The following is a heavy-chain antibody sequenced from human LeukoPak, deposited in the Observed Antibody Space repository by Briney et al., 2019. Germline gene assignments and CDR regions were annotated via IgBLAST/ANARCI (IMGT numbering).Heavy chain of an antibody. D-gene: IGHD5-12*01. Sequence: ASVKVSCKASGYTFISYGISWVRQAPGQGLEWMGWISAYNGNTNYAQKLQGRVTMTTDTSTSTAYMELRSLRSDDTAVYYCARLPPLGYSGYDSAYYYYGMDVWGQGTTVTVSS. J-gene: IGHJ6*02. V-gene: IGHV1-18*01. CDR3: ARLPPLGYSGYDSAYYYYGMDV. CDR1: GYTFISYG. CDR2: ISAYNGNT.